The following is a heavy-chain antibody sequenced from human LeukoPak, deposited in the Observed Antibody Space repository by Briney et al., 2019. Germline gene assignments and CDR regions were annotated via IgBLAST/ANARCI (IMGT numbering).Heavy chain of an antibody. CDR3: ARAVDVADY. Sequence: GGSLRLSCAASGFIFTDHWMSWVRQAPGKGLEWVANIKEDESAKFYADSVRGRLTISRDNAKNSLYLQMNNLRVEDTAVYYCARAVDVADYWGRGTLVTVSS. D-gene: IGHD3-16*01. CDR2: IKEDESAK. V-gene: IGHV3-7*01. CDR1: GFIFTDHW. J-gene: IGHJ4*02.